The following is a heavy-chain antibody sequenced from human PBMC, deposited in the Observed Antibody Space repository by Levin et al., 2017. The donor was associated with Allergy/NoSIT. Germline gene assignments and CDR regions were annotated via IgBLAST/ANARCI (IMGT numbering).Heavy chain of an antibody. CDR3: ARGGPPNYDYNWGSYRDGYFDY. V-gene: IGHV3-49*04. Sequence: GGSLRLSCTGSGFTFGDYAMSWVRQAPGKGLEWVGFIRNKANGGTTEYAASVKGRPTISRENSKTIANLQMNGRKTENTAGYFCARGGPPNYDYNWGSYRDGYFDYWGQGTLVTVSS. D-gene: IGHD3-16*02. CDR1: GFTFGDYA. CDR2: IRNKANGGTT. J-gene: IGHJ4*02.